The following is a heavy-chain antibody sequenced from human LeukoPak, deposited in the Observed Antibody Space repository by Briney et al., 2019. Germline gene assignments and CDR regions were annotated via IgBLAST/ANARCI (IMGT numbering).Heavy chain of an antibody. CDR1: GFTVSSNY. J-gene: IGHJ1*01. V-gene: IGHV3-53*01. CDR2: IYSGGST. CDR3: ARGYGPEYFQH. Sequence: PGGSLRLSCAASGFTVSSNYMSWVRQAPGKGLEWVSVIYSGGSTYYADSVKGRFTISRENSKNTLYLQMNSPRAEDTAVYYCARGYGPEYFQHWGQGTLVTVSS. D-gene: IGHD5-18*01.